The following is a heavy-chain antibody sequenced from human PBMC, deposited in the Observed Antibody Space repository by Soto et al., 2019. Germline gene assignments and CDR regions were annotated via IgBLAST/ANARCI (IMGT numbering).Heavy chain of an antibody. J-gene: IGHJ6*03. CDR2: INPSRGRT. Sequence: QVQLVQSGAEVKKPGASVKVSCKASGYDFSQCYIHWMRQAPVQGLEWMGWINPSRGRTKFAQNFQGWVTMTRDTSIKTVYMELSGLRSDATAVYYCARESGGATATLDYYYFYMDVWGKGTTVTVSS. V-gene: IGHV1-2*04. CDR3: ARESGGATATLDYYYFYMDV. CDR1: GYDFSQCY. D-gene: IGHD5-12*01.